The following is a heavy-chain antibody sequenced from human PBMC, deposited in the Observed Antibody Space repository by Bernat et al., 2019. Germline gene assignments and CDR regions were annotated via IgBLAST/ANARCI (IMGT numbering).Heavy chain of an antibody. V-gene: IGHV6-1*01. CDR3: ARDRFSAVAGNKRSFDY. CDR2: TYYRSKWYN. J-gene: IGHJ4*02. Sequence: QVQLQQSGPGLVKPSQTLSLTCAISGDSVSSNSAAWNWIRQSPSRGLEWLGRTYYRSKWYNDYAVSVKSRITINPDTSKNQFYLQLNSVTPEDTAVYYCARDRFSAVAGNKRSFDYWGQGTLVTVSS. CDR1: GDSVSSNSAA. D-gene: IGHD6-19*01.